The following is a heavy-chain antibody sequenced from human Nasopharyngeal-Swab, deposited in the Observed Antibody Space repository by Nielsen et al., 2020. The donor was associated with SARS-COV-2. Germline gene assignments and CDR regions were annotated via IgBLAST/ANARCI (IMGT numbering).Heavy chain of an antibody. V-gene: IGHV3-33*01. J-gene: IGHJ6*02. CDR3: ARDPGMVRGVIIICYYYGMDV. Sequence: GGSLRLSCAASGFTFSSYGMHWVRQAPGKGLEWVAVIWYDGSNKYYADPVKGRFTISRDNSKNTLYLQMNSLRAEDTAVYYCARDPGMVRGVIIICYYYGMDVWGQGTTVTVSS. CDR2: IWYDGSNK. CDR1: GFTFSSYG. D-gene: IGHD3-10*01.